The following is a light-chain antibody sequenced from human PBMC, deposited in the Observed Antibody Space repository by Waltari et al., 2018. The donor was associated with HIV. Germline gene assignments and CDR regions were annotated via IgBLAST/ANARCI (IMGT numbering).Light chain of an antibody. V-gene: IGLV1-40*01. CDR2: GNS. J-gene: IGLJ3*02. CDR1: TYD. Sequence: QSVLTQPPSVSGAPGQRVTISCTGTTYDVHWYQQLPGTAPKLLIYGNSNRPSGVPDRFSGSKSGTSASLAITGLQADDEADYYCQSYDSSLSGWVFGGGTKLTVL. CDR3: QSYDSSLSGWV.